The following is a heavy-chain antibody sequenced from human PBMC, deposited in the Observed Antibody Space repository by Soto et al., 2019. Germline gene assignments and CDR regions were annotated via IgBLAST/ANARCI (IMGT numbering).Heavy chain of an antibody. J-gene: IGHJ4*02. V-gene: IGHV4-61*01. CDR2: IYYSGST. CDR1: GGSVSSGSYY. Sequence: PSETLSLTCTVSGGSVSSGSYYWSWIRQPPGKGLEWIGYIYYSGSTNYNPSLKSRVTISVDTSKNQFSLKLSSVTAADTAVYYCARVVRYSSGWAPKFDYWGQGTLVTVSS. D-gene: IGHD6-19*01. CDR3: ARVVRYSSGWAPKFDY.